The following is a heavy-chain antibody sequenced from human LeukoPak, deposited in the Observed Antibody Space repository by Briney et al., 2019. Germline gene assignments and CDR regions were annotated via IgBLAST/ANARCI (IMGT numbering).Heavy chain of an antibody. J-gene: IGHJ6*03. D-gene: IGHD2-2*01. CDR1: GGTFSSYA. Sequence: SVKVSCKASGGTFSSYAISWVRQVPGQGLEWMGGIIPIFGTANYAQKFQGRVTITTDESTSTAYMELSSLRSEDTAVYYCARDTRYCSSTSCPGIYYYYMDVWGKGTTVTVSS. V-gene: IGHV1-69*05. CDR2: IIPIFGTA. CDR3: ARDTRYCSSTSCPGIYYYYMDV.